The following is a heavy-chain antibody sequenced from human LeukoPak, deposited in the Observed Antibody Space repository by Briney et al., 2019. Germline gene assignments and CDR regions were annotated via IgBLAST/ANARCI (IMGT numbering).Heavy chain of an antibody. CDR3: ATGVATAFTY. D-gene: IGHD5-18*01. CDR2: INPSSGDT. Sequence: ASVKVSCKASGYTFTAYYIHWVRQAPGQGLEWMAFINPSSGDTYNAPQFQGGVTMTRDTSISTASMELSWLSSDDTAVYYCATGVATAFTYWGQGTLVTVSS. J-gene: IGHJ4*02. CDR1: GYTFTAYY. V-gene: IGHV1-2*02.